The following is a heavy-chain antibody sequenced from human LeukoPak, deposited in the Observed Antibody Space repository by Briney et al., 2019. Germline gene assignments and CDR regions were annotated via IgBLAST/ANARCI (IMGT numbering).Heavy chain of an antibody. D-gene: IGHD3-16*02. CDR1: GFTFSSYE. V-gene: IGHV3-48*03. Sequence: AGGSLRLSCAASGFTFSSYEMNWVRQAPGKGLEWVSYISSSGGTIYYADSVKGRFTISRDNARKSLFLQMNTLRAEDTAVYYCARDSYDYVWGSYRSSYFDSWGQGTLVTVSS. CDR2: ISSSGGTI. J-gene: IGHJ4*02. CDR3: ARDSYDYVWGSYRSSYFDS.